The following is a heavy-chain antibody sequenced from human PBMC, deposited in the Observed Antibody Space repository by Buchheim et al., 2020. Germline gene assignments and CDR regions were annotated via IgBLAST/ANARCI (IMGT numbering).Heavy chain of an antibody. D-gene: IGHD1-26*01. CDR3: ARRDVSGSYYLD. CDR1: GGSISSYY. V-gene: IGHV4-59*08. CDR2: IYYSGST. J-gene: IGHJ4*02. Sequence: QVQLQESGPGLVKPSETLSLTCTVSGGSISSYYWSWIRQPPGKGLEWIGYIYYSGSTNYNPPLKSRVTISVDTSKNQFSLKLSSVTAADTAVYYCARRDVSGSYYLDWGQGTL.